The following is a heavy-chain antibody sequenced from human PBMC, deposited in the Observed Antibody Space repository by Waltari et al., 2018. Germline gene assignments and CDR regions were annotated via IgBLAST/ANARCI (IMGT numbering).Heavy chain of an antibody. D-gene: IGHD3-10*01. CDR2: ISGSGGST. CDR1: GFTFSRYA. J-gene: IGHJ6*02. V-gene: IGHV3-23*04. CDR3: ASPRGAGEVVYYYGMDV. Sequence: EVQLVESGGGLVQPGGSLRLSCAASGFTFSRYAMSWVRPAPGQGLEWVSAISGSGGSTYYADSVKGRFTISRDNSKNTLYLQMNSLRAEDTAVYYCASPRGAGEVVYYYGMDVWGQGTTVTVSS.